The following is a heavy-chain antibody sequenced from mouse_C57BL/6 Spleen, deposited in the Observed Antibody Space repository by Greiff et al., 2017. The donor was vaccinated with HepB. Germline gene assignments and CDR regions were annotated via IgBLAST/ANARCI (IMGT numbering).Heavy chain of an antibody. Sequence: MQLQQSGAELVRPGASVTLSCKASGYTFTDYEMHWVKQTPVHGLEWIGAIDPETGGTAYNQKFKGKAILTADKSSSTAYMELRSLTSEDSAVYYCTNSKAMDYWGQGTSVTVSS. CDR3: TNSKAMDY. CDR2: IDPETGGT. D-gene: IGHD2-5*01. V-gene: IGHV1-15*01. J-gene: IGHJ4*01. CDR1: GYTFTDYE.